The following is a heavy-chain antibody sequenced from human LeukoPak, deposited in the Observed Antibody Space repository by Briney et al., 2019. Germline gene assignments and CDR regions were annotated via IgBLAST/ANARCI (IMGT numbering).Heavy chain of an antibody. D-gene: IGHD3-3*01. V-gene: IGHV4-61*01. Sequence: SGTLSLTCTVSGGSVSSGSYYWSWIRQPPGKGLEWIGYIYYSGSTNYNPSLKSRVTISVDTSKNQFSLKLSSVTAADTAVYYCARDRSAEVTIFGVVIPHYYYYGMDVWGQGTTVIVSS. CDR3: ARDRSAEVTIFGVVIPHYYYYGMDV. CDR1: GGSVSSGSYY. J-gene: IGHJ6*02. CDR2: IYYSGST.